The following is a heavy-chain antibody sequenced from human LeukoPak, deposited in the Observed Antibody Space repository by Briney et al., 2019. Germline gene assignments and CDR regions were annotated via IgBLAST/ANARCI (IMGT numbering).Heavy chain of an antibody. CDR1: GFTFSSYA. CDR2: ISGSGGST. CDR3: AKSVLFEGFPKYYFDY. D-gene: IGHD3-10*02. J-gene: IGHJ4*02. Sequence: GGSLRLSCAASGFTFSSYAMSWVRQAPGKGLEWVSAISGSGGSTYYADSVKGRFTISRDNSKNTLYLQMNSLRAEDTAVYCCAKSVLFEGFPKYYFDYWGQGTLVTVSS. V-gene: IGHV3-23*01.